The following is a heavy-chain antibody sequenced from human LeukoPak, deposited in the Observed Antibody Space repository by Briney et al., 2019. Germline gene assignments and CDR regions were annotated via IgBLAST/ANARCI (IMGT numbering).Heavy chain of an antibody. V-gene: IGHV3-23*01. CDR3: ATADYYDSSGYYRGSDY. Sequence: PGGSLRLSCAASGFTFSSYAMSWVRQAPGKGLQWVSAISGSGGSTYYADSVKGRFTISRDNSKNTLYLQMNSLRAEDTAVYYCATADYYDSSGYYRGSDYWGQGTLVTASS. J-gene: IGHJ4*02. CDR1: GFTFSSYA. D-gene: IGHD3-22*01. CDR2: ISGSGGST.